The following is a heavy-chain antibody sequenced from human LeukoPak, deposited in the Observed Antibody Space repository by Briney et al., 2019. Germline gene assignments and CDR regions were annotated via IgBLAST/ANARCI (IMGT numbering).Heavy chain of an antibody. V-gene: IGHV3-21*01. CDR3: VSFYETY. J-gene: IGHJ4*02. Sequence: GGSLRLSCAASGLTFSTYSMNWVRQAPGKGLEWVSSISSSSSNIYYADSLRGRFTISRDNAKNSLYLQMNSLRAEDTAVYYCVSFYETYWGRGTLVTVSS. CDR2: ISSSSSNI. D-gene: IGHD2/OR15-2a*01. CDR1: GLTFSTYS.